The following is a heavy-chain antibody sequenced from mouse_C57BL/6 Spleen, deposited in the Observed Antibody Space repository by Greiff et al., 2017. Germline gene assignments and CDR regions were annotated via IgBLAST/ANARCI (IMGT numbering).Heavy chain of an antibody. D-gene: IGHD2-4*01. J-gene: IGHJ3*01. CDR1: GFTFSSYA. Sequence: EVKLVESGGGLVKPGGSLKLSCAASGFTFSSYAMSWVRQTPEKRLEWVATISDGGSYTYYPDNVKGRFTISRDNAKNNLYLQMSHLKSEDTAMYYCAREGLWDYDGAYWGQGTLVTVSA. CDR3: AREGLWDYDGAY. V-gene: IGHV5-4*01. CDR2: ISDGGSYT.